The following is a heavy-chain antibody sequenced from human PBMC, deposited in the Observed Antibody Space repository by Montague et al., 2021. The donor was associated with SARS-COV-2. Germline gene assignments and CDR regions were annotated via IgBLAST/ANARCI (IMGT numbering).Heavy chain of an antibody. D-gene: IGHD3-10*01. CDR2: INSDGSST. CDR3: ARVLYYYGRFDY. CDR1: GFTFSSYW. J-gene: IGHJ4*02. V-gene: IGHV3-74*01. Sequence: SLRLSCPASGFTFSSYWMHWVRQAPGKGLVWVSRINSDGSSTSYADSVKGRFTISRDNAKNTLYLQMNSLRAEGTAVYYCARVLYYYGRFDYWGQGTLVTVSS.